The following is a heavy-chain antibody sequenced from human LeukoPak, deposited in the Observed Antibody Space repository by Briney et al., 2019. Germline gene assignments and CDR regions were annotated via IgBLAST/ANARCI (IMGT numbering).Heavy chain of an antibody. CDR1: GFTFNNYG. CDR3: AKGGCGGGSCYSESAFGI. V-gene: IGHV3-30*02. D-gene: IGHD2-15*01. Sequence: GGSLRLSCAASGFTFNNYGMHWVRQAPGKGLEWVAFIRYDGSDKYYADSVEGRFTISGDNSKNTLYLHMNSLRTEDTAVYYCAKGGCGGGSCYSESAFGIWGLGTMVTVSS. CDR2: IRYDGSDK. J-gene: IGHJ3*02.